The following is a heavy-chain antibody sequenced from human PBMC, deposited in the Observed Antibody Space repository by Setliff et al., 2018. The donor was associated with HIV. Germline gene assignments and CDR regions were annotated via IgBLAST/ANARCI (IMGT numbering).Heavy chain of an antibody. CDR3: ARYSSSWHTFDY. CDR2: IYSGGST. CDR1: GFTVSSNY. J-gene: IGHJ4*02. D-gene: IGHD6-13*01. V-gene: IGHV3-53*01. Sequence: GSLRLSCAASGFTVSSNYMSWVRQAPGKGLEWVSVIYSGGSTYYADSVKGRFTISRDNSKNTLYLQMNSLRAEDTAVYYCARYSSSWHTFDYWGQGTLVTVSS.